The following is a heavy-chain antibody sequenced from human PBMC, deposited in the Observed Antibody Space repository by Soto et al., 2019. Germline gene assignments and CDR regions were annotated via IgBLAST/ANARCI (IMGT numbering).Heavy chain of an antibody. V-gene: IGHV1-8*02. CDR1: GGTFSSYT. D-gene: IGHD7-27*01. J-gene: IGHJ6*02. Sequence: ASVKVSCKASGGTFSSYTINWVRQATGQGLEWMGWMNPNSGNTGYAQKFQGRVTMTRNTSISTAYMELSSLRSEDTAVYYCARGLSLGYYYYYYGMDVWGQGTTVTVS. CDR3: ARGLSLGYYYYYYGMDV. CDR2: MNPNSGNT.